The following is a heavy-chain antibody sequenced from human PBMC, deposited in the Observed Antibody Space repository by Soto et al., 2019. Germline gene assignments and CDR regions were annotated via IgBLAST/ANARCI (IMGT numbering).Heavy chain of an antibody. J-gene: IGHJ5*02. CDR3: ARDPRHFIWFGESPGWFDP. CDR2: ISAYNGNT. CDR1: GYTFTSYG. D-gene: IGHD3-10*01. V-gene: IGHV1-18*01. Sequence: ASVKVSCKASGYTFTSYGISWVRQAPGQGLEWMGWISAYNGNTNYAQKLQGRVTMTTDTSTSTAYTELRSLRSDDTAVYYCARDPRHFIWFGESPGWFDPWGQGTLVTVSS.